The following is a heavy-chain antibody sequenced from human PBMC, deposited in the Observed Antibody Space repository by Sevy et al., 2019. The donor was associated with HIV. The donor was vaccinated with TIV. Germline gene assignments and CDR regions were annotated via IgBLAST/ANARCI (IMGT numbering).Heavy chain of an antibody. V-gene: IGHV4-34*01. Sequence: SETLSLTCAVYGGSFSGFYWTWIRQPPGKGLEWIGEINHIGSITYNPSLKSRVTISVDTSKNQFSLKLSSVTAADTAVYYCARGQWELYYWGQGIQVTVSS. J-gene: IGHJ4*02. CDR3: ARGQWELYY. D-gene: IGHD3-3*01. CDR1: GGSFSGFY. CDR2: INHIGSI.